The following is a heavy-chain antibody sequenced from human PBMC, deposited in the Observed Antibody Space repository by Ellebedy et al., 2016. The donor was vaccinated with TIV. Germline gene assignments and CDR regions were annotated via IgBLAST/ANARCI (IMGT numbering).Heavy chain of an antibody. CDR1: GGSISSYY. CDR2: IYYSGST. Sequence: MPSETLSLTCTVSGGSISSYYWSWIRQPPGKGLEWIGYIYYSGSTNYNPSLKSRLTISVDTSKNPFSLKLSSVTAADTAVYYCARIPYGDYVDYWGQGTLVTVSS. D-gene: IGHD4-17*01. CDR3: ARIPYGDYVDY. V-gene: IGHV4-59*01. J-gene: IGHJ4*02.